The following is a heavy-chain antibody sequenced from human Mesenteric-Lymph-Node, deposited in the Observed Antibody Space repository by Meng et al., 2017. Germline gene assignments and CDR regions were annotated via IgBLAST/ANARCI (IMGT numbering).Heavy chain of an antibody. Sequence: GESLKISCKASGFAFSTDWMTWVRQAPGKGLEWVANIKEDDSEIYYVDSVKGRFTISRDNAKNSLYLQMNSLRAEDTAVYYCARVRSGSPRMDDYWGQGTLVTVSS. D-gene: IGHD5-12*01. CDR3: ARVRSGSPRMDDY. CDR2: IKEDDSEI. J-gene: IGHJ4*02. V-gene: IGHV3-7*01. CDR1: GFAFSTDW.